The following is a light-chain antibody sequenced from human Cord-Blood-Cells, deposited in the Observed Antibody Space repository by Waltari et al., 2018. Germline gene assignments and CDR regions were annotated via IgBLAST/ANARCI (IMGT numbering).Light chain of an antibody. CDR1: QSASSY. CDR3: QQRSNWPLT. J-gene: IGKJ4*01. CDR2: DAS. Sequence: ELVLSPSPATLSLPPGERATLACRASQSASSYLAWYQQTPCQAPRLLIYDASYRATGIPARFSRSGSGTDFTLTISSLEPEDFAVYYCQQRSNWPLTFGGGTKVEIK. V-gene: IGKV3-11*01.